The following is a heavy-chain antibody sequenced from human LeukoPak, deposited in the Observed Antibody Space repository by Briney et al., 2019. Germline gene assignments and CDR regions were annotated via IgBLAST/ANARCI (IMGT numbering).Heavy chain of an antibody. V-gene: IGHV1-2*02. Sequence: ASLKVSCKASGYTLTGYYMHWVRQAPGQGLEWMGWISPNSGGTNYAQKFQGRVTMSRDTSINTAYMELSRLRSDDTAIYYCAFRWLQLGFDYWGQGTLVTVSS. D-gene: IGHD5-24*01. CDR3: AFRWLQLGFDY. CDR1: GYTLTGYY. J-gene: IGHJ4*02. CDR2: ISPNSGGT.